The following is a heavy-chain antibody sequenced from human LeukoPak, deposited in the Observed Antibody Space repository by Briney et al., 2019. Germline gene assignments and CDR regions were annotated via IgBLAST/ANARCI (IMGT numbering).Heavy chain of an antibody. CDR3: ARAFHYYDSSGKPYYFHY. CDR1: GFTFSSYE. D-gene: IGHD3-22*01. V-gene: IGHV3-48*03. CDR2: ISSSGSTI. J-gene: IGHJ4*02. Sequence: GSLRLSCAASGFTFSSYEMNWVRQAPGKGLEWVSYISSSGSTIYYADSVKGRFTISRDSAKNSLYLQMNSLRAEDTAVYYCARAFHYYDSSGKPYYFHYWGQGTLVTVSS.